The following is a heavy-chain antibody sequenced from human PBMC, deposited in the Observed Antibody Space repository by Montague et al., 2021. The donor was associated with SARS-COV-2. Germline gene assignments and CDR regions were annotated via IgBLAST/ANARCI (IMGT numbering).Heavy chain of an antibody. J-gene: IGHJ3*02. D-gene: IGHD3-22*01. CDR3: ARDKPGDYDGPGVFDM. Sequence: SLRLSCAASGFTVSDNYMNWVRQAPGKGLEWVSVIYSGENKYYADSVKGRFTISRDNSKNTLYLQMSSLRADDTAMYYCARDKPGDYDGPGVFDMWGQGTMVTVSS. V-gene: IGHV3-53*01. CDR1: GFTVSDNY. CDR2: IYSGENK.